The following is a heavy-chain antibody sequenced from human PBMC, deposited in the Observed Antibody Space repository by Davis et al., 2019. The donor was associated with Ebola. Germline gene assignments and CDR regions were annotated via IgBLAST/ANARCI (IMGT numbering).Heavy chain of an antibody. CDR1: GFTFSDHY. J-gene: IGHJ6*02. D-gene: IGHD3-9*01. CDR3: ARESYDILTGYFNYYYYYGMDV. CDR2: TRNKANSYTT. V-gene: IGHV3-72*01. Sequence: GESLKISCAASGFTFSDHYMDWVRQAPGKGLEWVGRTRNKANSYTTEYAASVKGRFTISRDDSKNSLYLQMNSLKTEDTAVYYCARESYDILTGYFNYYYYYGMDVWGQGTTVTVSS.